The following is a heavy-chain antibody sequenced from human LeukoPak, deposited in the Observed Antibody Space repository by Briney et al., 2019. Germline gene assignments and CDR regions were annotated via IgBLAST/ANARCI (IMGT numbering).Heavy chain of an antibody. CDR2: IYYSGST. Sequence: SETLSLTCTVSGDSIISSSYSWGWIRQPPGKDLEWIGNIYYSGSTYYNPSLKSRLTISVDTSKNQFSLKLTSVTAADTAVYYCAREVRYFYYMDVWGKGTTVTVSS. V-gene: IGHV4-39*07. CDR3: AREVRYFYYMDV. J-gene: IGHJ6*03. CDR1: GDSIISSSYS.